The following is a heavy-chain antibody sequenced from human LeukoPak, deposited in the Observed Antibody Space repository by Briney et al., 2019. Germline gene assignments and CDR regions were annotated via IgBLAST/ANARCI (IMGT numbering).Heavy chain of an antibody. CDR3: ARAPITMVRGVIISGSAFDP. Sequence: GASVKVSCKASGYTFTSYDINWVRQATGQGLEWMGWMNPNSGNTGYAQKFQGRVTMTRNTSISTAYMELSSLRSEDTAVYYCARAPITMVRGVIISGSAFDPWGQGTLVTVSS. D-gene: IGHD3-10*01. V-gene: IGHV1-8*01. CDR1: GYTFTSYD. CDR2: MNPNSGNT. J-gene: IGHJ5*02.